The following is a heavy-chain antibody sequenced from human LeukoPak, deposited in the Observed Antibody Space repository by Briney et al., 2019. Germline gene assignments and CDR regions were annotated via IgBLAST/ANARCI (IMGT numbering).Heavy chain of an antibody. J-gene: IGHJ5*02. D-gene: IGHD2-21*02. V-gene: IGHV3-30*18. CDR1: GFTFSSYG. CDR2: ITYDGSNK. CDR3: AKDGPAYCGGDCYSNNWFDP. Sequence: GRSLRLSCAASGFTFSSYGMHWVRQAPGKGLEWVAVITYDGSNKYYADSVKGRFTISRDNSKNTLYLQMNSLRAEDTAVYYCAKDGPAYCGGDCYSNNWFDPWGQGTLVTVSS.